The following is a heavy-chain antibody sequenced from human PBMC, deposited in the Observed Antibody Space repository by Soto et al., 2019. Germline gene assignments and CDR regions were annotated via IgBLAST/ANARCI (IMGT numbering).Heavy chain of an antibody. V-gene: IGHV3-23*01. CDR3: AKDTAMRYWYFDL. Sequence: EVQLLESGGGLVQPGGSLRLSCAASGFTFSSYAMSWVRQAPGKGLEWVSAISGSGGSTYYADSVKGRFTISRDNSKNTLYRQMNSLRAEDTAVYYCAKDTAMRYWYFDLWGRGTLVTVSS. J-gene: IGHJ2*01. CDR1: GFTFSSYA. CDR2: ISGSGGST. D-gene: IGHD5-18*01.